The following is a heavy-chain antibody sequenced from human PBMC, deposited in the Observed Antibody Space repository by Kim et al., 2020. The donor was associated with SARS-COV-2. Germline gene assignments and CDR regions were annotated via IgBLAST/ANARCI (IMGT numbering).Heavy chain of an antibody. D-gene: IGHD6-13*01. Sequence: SETLSLTCAVYGGSLSGYYWSWIRQPPGKGLEWIGEINHSGSTNYNPSLKSRVTISVDTSKNQFSLKLSSVTAADTAVYYCARESGNSSSYWFDPWGQGT. CDR1: GGSLSGYY. CDR3: ARESGNSSSYWFDP. J-gene: IGHJ5*02. CDR2: INHSGST. V-gene: IGHV4-34*01.